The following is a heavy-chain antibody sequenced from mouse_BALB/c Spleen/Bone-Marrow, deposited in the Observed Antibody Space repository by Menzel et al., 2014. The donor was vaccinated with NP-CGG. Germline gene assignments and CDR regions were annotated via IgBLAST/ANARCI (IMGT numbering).Heavy chain of an antibody. CDR3: AREGDPGAWFAY. J-gene: IGHJ3*01. Sequence: EVKLQESGPELVKPGASVKMSCKASGYTFTGYVMHWVKQKPGQGLEWIGYINPYSDGTKYNEKFKGKATLTADKSSSTAYMQLSSLTSEDSAVYFCAREGDPGAWFAYWGQGTLVTVSA. CDR2: INPYSDGT. CDR1: GYTFTGYV. V-gene: IGHV1-14*01. D-gene: IGHD3-3*01.